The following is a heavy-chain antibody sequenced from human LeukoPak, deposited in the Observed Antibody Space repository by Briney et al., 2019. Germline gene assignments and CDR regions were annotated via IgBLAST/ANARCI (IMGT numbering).Heavy chain of an antibody. CDR1: GGSISSYY. CDR2: IYYSGST. D-gene: IGHD3-22*01. J-gene: IGHJ1*01. CDR3: ARTIYDSSGHEYFQH. Sequence: SETLSLTCTVSGGSISSYYWSWVRQPPGKGLEWIGYIYYSGSTNYNPSLKSRVTISVDTSKNQFSLKLSSVTAADTVVYYCARTIYDSSGHEYFQHWGQGTLVTVSS. V-gene: IGHV4-59*01.